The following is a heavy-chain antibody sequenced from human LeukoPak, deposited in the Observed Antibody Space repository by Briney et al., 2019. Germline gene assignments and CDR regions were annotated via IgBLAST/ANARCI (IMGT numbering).Heavy chain of an antibody. V-gene: IGHV4-39*07. D-gene: IGHD5-24*01. Sequence: PSETLSLTCTVSGGSISSSSYYWGWIRQPPGKGLEWIGSIYYSGSTYYNPSLKSRVTISVDTSKNQFSLKLSSVTAADTAVYYCARDWWGMATIWGNFDYWGQGTLVTVSS. CDR3: ARDWWGMATIWGNFDY. J-gene: IGHJ4*02. CDR2: IYYSGST. CDR1: GGSISSSSYY.